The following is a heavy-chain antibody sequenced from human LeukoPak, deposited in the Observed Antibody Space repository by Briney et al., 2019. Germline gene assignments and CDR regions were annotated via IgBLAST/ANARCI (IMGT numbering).Heavy chain of an antibody. D-gene: IGHD3-22*01. CDR2: IIPILGIA. CDR1: GGTFSSYA. J-gene: IGHJ4*02. Sequence: SVKVSCKASGGTFSSYAISRVRQAPGQGLEWMGRIIPILGIANYAQKFQGRVTITADKSTSTAYMELSSLRSEDTAVYYCARDASSYYYDSSGYYIYWGQGTLVTVSS. CDR3: ARDASSYYYDSSGYYIY. V-gene: IGHV1-69*04.